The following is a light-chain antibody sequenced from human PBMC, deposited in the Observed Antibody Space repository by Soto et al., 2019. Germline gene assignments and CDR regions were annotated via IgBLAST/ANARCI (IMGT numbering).Light chain of an antibody. CDR2: KAS. J-gene: IGKJ1*01. V-gene: IGKV1-5*03. Sequence: DLQMTQSPSTLSASVGDRVTITCRASQSISTWLAWYQQKPGKAPKLLIYKASNLEVGVPLRFSGSGSETEFTLTINSLQPDDFATYYCQEYNTYSWTFGQGTKVEIK. CDR1: QSISTW. CDR3: QEYNTYSWT.